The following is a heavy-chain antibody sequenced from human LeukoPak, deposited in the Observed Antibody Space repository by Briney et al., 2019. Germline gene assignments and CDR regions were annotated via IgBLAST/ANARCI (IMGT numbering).Heavy chain of an antibody. J-gene: IGHJ6*02. CDR3: ARGYCSGGSCYSNYYYGMDV. CDR1: GYTFTSYD. D-gene: IGHD2-15*01. Sequence: ASVKVSCKASGYTFTSYDINWVRQATGQGLEWMGWMNPDRGNTGYAQKFQGRVTMTRNTSISTAYMELSSLRSEDTAVYYCARGYCSGGSCYSNYYYGMDVWGQGTTVTVSS. V-gene: IGHV1-8*01. CDR2: MNPDRGNT.